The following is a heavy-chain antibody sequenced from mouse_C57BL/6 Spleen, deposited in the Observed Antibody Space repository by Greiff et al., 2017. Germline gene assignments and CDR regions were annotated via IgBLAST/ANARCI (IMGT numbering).Heavy chain of an antibody. Sequence: QVQLQQSGAELVMPGASVKLSCKASGYTFTSYWMHWVKQRPGQGLEWIGEIDPSDSYTNYNQKFKGKSTWTVDKSSSTAYMELSGLTSEDYAVDYGARSGGNYEAWLANWGQGTLVTVSA. J-gene: IGHJ3*01. V-gene: IGHV1-69*01. CDR3: ARSGGNYEAWLAN. D-gene: IGHD2-1*01. CDR1: GYTFTSYW. CDR2: IDPSDSYT.